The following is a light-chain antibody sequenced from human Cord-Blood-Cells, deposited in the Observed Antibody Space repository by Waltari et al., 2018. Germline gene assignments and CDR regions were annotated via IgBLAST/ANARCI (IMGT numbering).Light chain of an antibody. CDR3: QQSYSTPYT. Sequence: DIQMTQSPSSLSASVGDRVTITCRASQSISSDLNWHQQQSGKAPKLLIYAASSLQSGVPSRFSGSGSGTDFTLTISRLQPEDFATYYCQQSYSTPYTFGQGTKLEIK. CDR2: AAS. J-gene: IGKJ2*01. V-gene: IGKV1-39*01. CDR1: QSISSD.